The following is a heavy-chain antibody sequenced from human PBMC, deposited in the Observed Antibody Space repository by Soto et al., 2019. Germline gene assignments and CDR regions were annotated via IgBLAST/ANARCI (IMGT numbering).Heavy chain of an antibody. CDR2: ISGSGGST. V-gene: IGHV3-23*01. CDR3: ARDGVAPGLYFDH. D-gene: IGHD2-15*01. Sequence: PGGSLRLSCAASGFTFSSYAMSWVRQAPGKGLEWVSAISGSGGSTYYADSVKGRFTISRDNAKNTVYLQMASLRAEDTAVYHCARDGVAPGLYFDHWGQGTPVTVSS. J-gene: IGHJ4*02. CDR1: GFTFSSYA.